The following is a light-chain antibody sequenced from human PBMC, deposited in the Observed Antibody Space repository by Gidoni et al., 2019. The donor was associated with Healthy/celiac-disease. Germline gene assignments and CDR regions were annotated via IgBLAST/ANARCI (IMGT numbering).Light chain of an antibody. CDR3: QQYYSYTHT. CDR1: QGISSY. Sequence: AIRMTQSPSSFSASTGDRVTITCRASQGISSYLAWYQQKPGKAPKLLIYAASTLQSGVPSRFSGSGSGTDFTLTSSCLQSEDFATYYCQQYYSYTHTFGQXTKLESK. J-gene: IGKJ2*01. CDR2: AAS. V-gene: IGKV1-8*01.